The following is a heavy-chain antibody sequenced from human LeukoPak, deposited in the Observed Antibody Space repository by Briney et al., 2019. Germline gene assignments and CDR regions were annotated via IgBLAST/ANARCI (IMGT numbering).Heavy chain of an antibody. CDR1: GGTFSSYA. V-gene: IGHV1-69*05. CDR2: TIPIFGTA. D-gene: IGHD1-1*01. Sequence: SVKVSCKASGGTFSSYAISWVRQAPGQGLEWMGKTIPIFGTANYAQKFQGRVTITTDESTSTAYMELSSLRSEDTAVYYCARGPWDRNDALYYFDYWGQGTLVTVSS. J-gene: IGHJ4*02. CDR3: ARGPWDRNDALYYFDY.